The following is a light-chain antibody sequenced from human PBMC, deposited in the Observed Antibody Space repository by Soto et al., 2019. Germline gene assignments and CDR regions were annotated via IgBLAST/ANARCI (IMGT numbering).Light chain of an antibody. CDR3: QQYGSSPRT. J-gene: IGKJ1*01. Sequence: EIVLTQSPVTLSLSPGERATLSCRASQSVTGSYLAWYQQKPGQAPRLLIYGVSTRATGIPDRFSGSGSGTDFTLTISRVEPEDFSVYYCQQYGSSPRTFGQGTKVDIK. CDR1: QSVTGSY. V-gene: IGKV3-20*01. CDR2: GVS.